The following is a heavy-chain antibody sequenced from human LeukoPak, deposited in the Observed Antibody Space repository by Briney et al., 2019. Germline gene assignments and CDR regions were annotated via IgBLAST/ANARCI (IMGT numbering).Heavy chain of an antibody. D-gene: IGHD5-12*01. Sequence: SETLSLTCTVSGGSISSSSYYWGWIRQPPGKGLEWIGSFHYSVSTYYNPSLKSRVTISVDTSKNQFSLKLSSVTASDTAVYYCARGPYSGYTLRPLDYWGQGALVTVSS. V-gene: IGHV4-39*01. J-gene: IGHJ4*02. CDR2: FHYSVST. CDR3: ARGPYSGYTLRPLDY. CDR1: GGSISSSSYY.